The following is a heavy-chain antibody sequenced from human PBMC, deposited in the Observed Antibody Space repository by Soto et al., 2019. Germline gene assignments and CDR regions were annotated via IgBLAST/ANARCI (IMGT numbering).Heavy chain of an antibody. J-gene: IGHJ4*02. Sequence: EVQLVQSGAEVKKPGEALSISCKGSGYSFPSYWIIWVLQMPGKGLEWMGRIDPSDSYTNYRPSFQGHVPISADQSISTAYLHWRSWKASDTAMYYCARHHAVTSPVGCWGQGTLVTVSS. V-gene: IGHV5-10-1*01. CDR3: ARHHAVTSPVGC. CDR2: IDPSDSYT. CDR1: GYSFPSYW. D-gene: IGHD4-17*01.